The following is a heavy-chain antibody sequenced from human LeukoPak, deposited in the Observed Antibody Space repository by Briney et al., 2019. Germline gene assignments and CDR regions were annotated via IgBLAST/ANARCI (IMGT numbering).Heavy chain of an antibody. CDR3: ARERLERRPYYFDY. CDR1: GGTFSSYA. CDR2: IIPIFGTA. D-gene: IGHD1-1*01. Sequence: SVKVSYKASGGTFSSYAISWVRQAPGQGLEWMGRIIPIFGTANYAQKFQGRVTITTDESTSTAYMELSSLRSEDTGVYYCARERLERRPYYFDYWGQGTLVTVSS. V-gene: IGHV1-69*05. J-gene: IGHJ4*02.